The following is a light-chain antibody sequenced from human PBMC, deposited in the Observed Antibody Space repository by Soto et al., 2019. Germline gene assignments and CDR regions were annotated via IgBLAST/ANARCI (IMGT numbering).Light chain of an antibody. J-gene: IGKJ1*01. Sequence: DIVMTQSPDSLAVSLGERATINCKSSQSVLYNSNNKNYLAWYQQKPGQPPKLIIYWASTRECGVPERFSGRASGTDFTLTISSLQDEDAAVYYCQQYYSPWTFGQGTKVEIK. V-gene: IGKV4-1*01. CDR1: QSVLYNSNNKNY. CDR3: QQYYSPWT. CDR2: WAS.